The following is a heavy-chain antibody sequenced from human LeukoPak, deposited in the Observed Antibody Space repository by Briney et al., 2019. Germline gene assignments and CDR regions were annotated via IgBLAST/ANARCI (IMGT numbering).Heavy chain of an antibody. CDR2: ISYDGSNK. CDR1: GFTFSSYA. D-gene: IGHD5-18*01. Sequence: PGRSLRLSCAASGFTFSSYAMHWVRQAPGKGLEGVAVISYDGSNKYYADSVKGRFTISRDNSKNTLYLQMNSLRAEDTAVYYCARADTATFDYWGQGTLVTVSS. V-gene: IGHV3-30*04. CDR3: ARADTATFDY. J-gene: IGHJ4*02.